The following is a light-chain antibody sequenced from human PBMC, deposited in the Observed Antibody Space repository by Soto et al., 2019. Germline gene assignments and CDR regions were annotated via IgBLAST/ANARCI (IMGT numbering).Light chain of an antibody. J-gene: IGKJ1*01. Sequence: DIQMTQSPSTLSASVGDTVTIACRASQTISGWLAWYQQKPGKAPKLLIYRTSTLENGVPSRFSGSGSGTEFTLSISSLQSDDSATYWCQHSNPYSLTWTFGQGTSVEIK. CDR1: QTISGW. CDR3: QHSNPYSLTWT. CDR2: RTS. V-gene: IGKV1-5*03.